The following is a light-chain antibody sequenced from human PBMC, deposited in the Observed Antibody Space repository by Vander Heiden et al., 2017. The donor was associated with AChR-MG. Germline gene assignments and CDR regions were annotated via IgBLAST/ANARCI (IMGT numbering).Light chain of an antibody. CDR1: RSISRS. CDR3: QQEYSFCHT. Sequence: DIQMTQSPPTLPASVGDRVTITCRASRSISRSLAWYQQKPGKAPKLLIYDASSLQSGVPSRFSGSGSGTEFTLTIISLQPDDFGTYYCQQEYSFCHTFGHGTKVEIK. CDR2: DAS. J-gene: IGKJ3*01. V-gene: IGKV1-5*01.